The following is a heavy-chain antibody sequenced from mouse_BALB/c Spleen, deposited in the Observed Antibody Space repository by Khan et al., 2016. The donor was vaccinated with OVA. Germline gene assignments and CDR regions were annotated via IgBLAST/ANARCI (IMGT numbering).Heavy chain of an antibody. CDR2: IYPGDGST. CDR1: GYTFTSYD. Sequence: QVQLKASGPELVKPGALVKISCKASGYTFTSYDINWVKQRPGQGLEWIGWIYPGDGSTKYNENFKGKATLTVDKSSSTAHMQVSSMTSENSAVYFCARRNWDGYYFDYWGQGTTLTVSS. J-gene: IGHJ2*01. V-gene: IGHV1S56*01. D-gene: IGHD4-1*01. CDR3: ARRNWDGYYFDY.